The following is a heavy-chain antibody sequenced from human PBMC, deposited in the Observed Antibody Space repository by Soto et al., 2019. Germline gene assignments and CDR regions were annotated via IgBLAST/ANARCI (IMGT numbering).Heavy chain of an antibody. CDR2: IQSGGTT. V-gene: IGHV3-66*01. CDR3: AKLRFLEWSGAFDI. Sequence: PGGSLRLSCAASGFTVSSKYMTWVRQAPGKGLEWVSLIQSGGTTYYADSVKGRFTISRDTSENTLHLQMDSLRVEDTAVYYCAKLRFLEWSGAFDIWGQGTMVTVSS. D-gene: IGHD3-3*01. CDR1: GFTVSSKY. J-gene: IGHJ3*02.